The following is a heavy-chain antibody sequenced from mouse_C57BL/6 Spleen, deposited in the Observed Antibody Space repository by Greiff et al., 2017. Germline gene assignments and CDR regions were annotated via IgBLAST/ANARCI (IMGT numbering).Heavy chain of an antibody. CDR2: IWSGGST. Sequence: VKVVESGPGLVQPSQSLSITCTVSGFSLTSYGVHWVRQSPGKGLEWLGVIWSGGSTDYNAAFISRLSISKDNSKSQVFFKMNSLQADDTAIYYCARKNENWYFDVWGTGTTVTVSS. J-gene: IGHJ1*03. CDR3: ARKNENWYFDV. CDR1: GFSLTSYG. V-gene: IGHV2-2*01.